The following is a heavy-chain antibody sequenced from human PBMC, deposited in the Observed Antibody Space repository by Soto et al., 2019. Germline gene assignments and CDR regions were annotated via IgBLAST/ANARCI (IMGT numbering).Heavy chain of an antibody. V-gene: IGHV3-53*01. J-gene: IGHJ4*02. D-gene: IGHD1-26*01. CDR1: WFTVSSNY. CDR3: AREVGARY. CDR2: IYSGGST. Sequence: PVGSLRLSCAASWFTVSSNYMSWVRQAPGKGLEWVSVIYSGGSTYYADSVKGRFTISRDNSKNTLYLQMNSLRAEDTAVYYCAREVGARYWGQGTLVTVSS.